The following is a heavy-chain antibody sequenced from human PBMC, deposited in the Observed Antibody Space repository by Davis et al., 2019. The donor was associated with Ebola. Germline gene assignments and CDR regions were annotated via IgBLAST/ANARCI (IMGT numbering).Heavy chain of an antibody. D-gene: IGHD3-10*01. J-gene: IGHJ5*02. CDR1: GFTFNKSA. Sequence: SVKVSCKASGFTFNKSAEHWVRQARGQRLEWVGYIDVGSGDAYYAQLLQERVTITRDMSTGTAYMELSSLRSEDTAVYYCARETPLTSRPDRWGQGTLVTVSS. CDR3: ARETPLTSRPDR. V-gene: IGHV1-58*01. CDR2: IDVGSGDA.